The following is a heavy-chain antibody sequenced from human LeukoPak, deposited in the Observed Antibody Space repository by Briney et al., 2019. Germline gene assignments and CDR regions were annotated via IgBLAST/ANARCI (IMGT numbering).Heavy chain of an antibody. CDR3: AKTLGGTITDYYYYYMDV. D-gene: IGHD6-19*01. Sequence: GGSLRLSCAASGFTFSSYAMHWVRQAPGKGLEYVSAISSNGGSTYYANSVKGRFTISRDNSKNTLYLQMNSLRAEDTAVYYCAKTLGGTITDYYYYYMDVWGKGTTVTVSS. J-gene: IGHJ6*03. CDR1: GFTFSSYA. V-gene: IGHV3-64*01. CDR2: ISSNGGST.